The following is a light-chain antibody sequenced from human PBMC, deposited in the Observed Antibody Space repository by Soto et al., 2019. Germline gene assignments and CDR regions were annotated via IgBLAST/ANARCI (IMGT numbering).Light chain of an antibody. J-gene: IGKJ1*01. CDR1: QSVSNN. CDR2: GAS. Sequence: EIVMTQCPATLSVSPGERATLSCRASQSVSNNLAWYQKKPGQAPRLLIYGASTRATGIPARFSGSGSGTEVTLTISSLQSEDFAFYYCQQYNNWWTFGQGTRVDIK. CDR3: QQYNNWWT. V-gene: IGKV3-15*01.